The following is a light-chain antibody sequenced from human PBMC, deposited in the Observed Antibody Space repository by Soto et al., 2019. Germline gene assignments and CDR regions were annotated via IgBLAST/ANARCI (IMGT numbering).Light chain of an antibody. Sequence: EVVLTQSPATLSLSPGERATLSCGASQGIRNYLAWYQQKPGQAPRLLIYDASNRATGIPARFSGSGSGTDFTLTISSLEPEDFAVYYCQQRSNWPAFGQGTKVDIK. J-gene: IGKJ1*01. CDR1: QGIRNY. CDR3: QQRSNWPA. CDR2: DAS. V-gene: IGKV3-11*01.